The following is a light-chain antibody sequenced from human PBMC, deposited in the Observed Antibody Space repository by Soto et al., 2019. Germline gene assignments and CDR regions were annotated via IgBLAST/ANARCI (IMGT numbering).Light chain of an antibody. J-gene: IGKJ4*01. V-gene: IGKV3-15*01. CDR3: QQYIRWPLT. CDR2: GAS. CDR1: QGISSY. Sequence: MTRSPSSLSSSTGDRVTITGRASQGISSYLAWYQQKPGQAPSLLIYGASTRATGTPARFSGSGSGTEFTLTISSLQSEDFAVYYCQQYIRWPLTFGGGTKVDI.